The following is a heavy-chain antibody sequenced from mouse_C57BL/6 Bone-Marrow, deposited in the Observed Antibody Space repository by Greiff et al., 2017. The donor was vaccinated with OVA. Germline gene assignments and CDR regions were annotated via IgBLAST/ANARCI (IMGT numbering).Heavy chain of an antibody. D-gene: IGHD1-1*01. Sequence: EVQGVESGPELVKPGASVKIPCKASGYTFTDYNMDWVKQSHGKSLEWIGDINPNNGGTIYNQKFKGKATLTVDKSSSTAYMELRSLTSEDTAVYYCARSAYYYGSDYAMDYWGQGTSVTVSS. CDR1: GYTFTDYN. J-gene: IGHJ4*01. V-gene: IGHV1-18*01. CDR3: ARSAYYYGSDYAMDY. CDR2: INPNNGGT.